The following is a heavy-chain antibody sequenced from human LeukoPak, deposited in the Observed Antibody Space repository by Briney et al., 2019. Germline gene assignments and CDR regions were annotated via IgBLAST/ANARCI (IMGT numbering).Heavy chain of an antibody. CDR1: GFTFSSYA. V-gene: IGHV3-23*01. CDR3: ARTVAGLDY. J-gene: IGHJ4*02. Sequence: PGGSLRLSCAASGFTFSSYAMSWVRQAPGKGLEWVSVISGSGSSTYYADSVKGRFTISRDNAKNSLYLQMNSLRAEDTAVYYCARTVAGLDYWGQGTLVTVSS. CDR2: ISGSGSST. D-gene: IGHD6-19*01.